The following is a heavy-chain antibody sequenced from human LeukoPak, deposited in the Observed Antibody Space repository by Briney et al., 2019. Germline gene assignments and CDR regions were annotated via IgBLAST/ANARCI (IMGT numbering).Heavy chain of an antibody. CDR2: IYYSGST. J-gene: IGHJ4*02. V-gene: IGHV4-59*01. CDR3: ARENGPYSSSWHIFDY. CDR1: GGSISSYY. Sequence: SETLSLTCTVSGGSISSYYWSWIRQPPGKGLEWIGYIYYSGSTNYNPSLKSRVTISVDTSKNQFSLKLSSVTAADTAVYYCARENGPYSSSWHIFDYWGQGTLVTVSS. D-gene: IGHD6-13*01.